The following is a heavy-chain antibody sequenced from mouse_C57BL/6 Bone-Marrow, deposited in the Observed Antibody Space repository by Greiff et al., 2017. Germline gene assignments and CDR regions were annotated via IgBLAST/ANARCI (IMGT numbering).Heavy chain of an antibody. Sequence: QVTLKVSGPGILQSSQTLSLTCSFSGFSLSTSGMGVSWIRQPSGKGLEWQAHIYWDDDKRSNPSLKRRLTISKDTSRNQVFLKITSVDTADTATYYCARVFYYYYDATSPYYAMDYWGQGTSVTVSS. V-gene: IGHV8-12*01. D-gene: IGHD2-4*01. CDR1: GFSLSTSGMG. J-gene: IGHJ4*01. CDR3: ARVFYYYYDATSPYYAMDY. CDR2: IYWDDDK.